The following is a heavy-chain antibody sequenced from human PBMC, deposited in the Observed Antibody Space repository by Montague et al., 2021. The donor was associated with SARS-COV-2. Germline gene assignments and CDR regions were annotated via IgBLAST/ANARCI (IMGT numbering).Heavy chain of an antibody. CDR1: GDSVSRGSSY. D-gene: IGHD5-24*01. Sequence: SETLSLTCTVSGDSVSRGSSYWSWIRQPPGRGLEWIGYIYYTGSRKYXSSLKSRLTISVDTSKNQFSLKLSSVTAAGTAVYYCARHARGEGYTSWFDSWGQGTLVTVSS. J-gene: IGHJ5*01. CDR3: ARHARGEGYTSWFDS. CDR2: IYYTGSR. V-gene: IGHV4-61*01.